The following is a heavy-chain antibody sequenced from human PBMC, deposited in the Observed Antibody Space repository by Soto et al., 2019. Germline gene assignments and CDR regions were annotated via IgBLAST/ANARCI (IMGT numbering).Heavy chain of an antibody. J-gene: IGHJ6*02. Sequence: PSETLSLTCAVSGGSISSGGYSWSWIRQHPGKGLEWIGYIYYSGSTYYNPSLKSRVTISVDTSKNQFSLKLSSVTAADTAVYYCARGQVMVRGPRYYGMDVWGQGTTVTVSS. D-gene: IGHD3-10*01. V-gene: IGHV4-31*11. CDR3: ARGQVMVRGPRYYGMDV. CDR1: GGSISSGGYS. CDR2: IYYSGST.